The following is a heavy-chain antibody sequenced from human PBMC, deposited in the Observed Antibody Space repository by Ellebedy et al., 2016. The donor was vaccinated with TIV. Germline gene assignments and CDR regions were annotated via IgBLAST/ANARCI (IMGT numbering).Heavy chain of an antibody. V-gene: IGHV4-39*01. J-gene: IGHJ4*02. Sequence: SETLSLTCTVSGGSISSTDYYWAWIRQPPGKGLEWIGSIYYTGISDYNPSLKSRLTISVDTSKNQFSLTLKSATAADTAVYFCATPNIPTTGSLDFDYWGQGTLVTVSS. D-gene: IGHD1-1*01. CDR1: GGSISSTDYY. CDR3: ATPNIPTTGSLDFDY. CDR2: IYYTGIS.